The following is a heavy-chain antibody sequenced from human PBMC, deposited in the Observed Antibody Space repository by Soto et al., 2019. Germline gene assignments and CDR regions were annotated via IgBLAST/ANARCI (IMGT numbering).Heavy chain of an antibody. Sequence: GGSLGLSCAASGFTFSSYWMSWVRQAPGNGLEWVADIKQDGSEKYHVDSVKGRFTISRDNAKNSLYLQMNSLRAEDTAVYVCARAADSGSYFDYWGQGTLVTVSS. V-gene: IGHV3-7*01. J-gene: IGHJ4*02. CDR1: GFTFSSYW. CDR2: IKQDGSEK. CDR3: ARAADSGSYFDY. D-gene: IGHD1-26*01.